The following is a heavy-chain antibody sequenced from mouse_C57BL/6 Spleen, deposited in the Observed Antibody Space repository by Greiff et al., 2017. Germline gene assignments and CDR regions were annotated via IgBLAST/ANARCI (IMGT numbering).Heavy chain of an antibody. CDR1: GYTFTDYN. Sequence: EVQLQESGPELVKPGASVKMSCKASGYTFTDYNMHWVKQSHGKSLEWIGYINPNNGGTSYNQKFKGKATLTVNKSSSTAYMELRSLTSEDSAVYYCARIALYYGSSYDAMDYWGQGTSVTVSS. J-gene: IGHJ4*01. D-gene: IGHD1-1*01. CDR2: INPNNGGT. CDR3: ARIALYYGSSYDAMDY. V-gene: IGHV1-22*01.